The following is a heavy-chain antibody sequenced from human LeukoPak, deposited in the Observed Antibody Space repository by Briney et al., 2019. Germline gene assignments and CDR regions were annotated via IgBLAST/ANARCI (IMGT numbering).Heavy chain of an antibody. V-gene: IGHV4-59*01. J-gene: IGHJ6*03. CDR3: ARGGGMGHYYYYMDV. D-gene: IGHD5-24*01. CDR2: IYYSGST. Sequence: SETLSLTCTVSGGSISSYYWSWIRQPPGKGLEWIGYIYYSGSTNYNPSLKSRVTISVDTSKNQFSLKLSSVTAADTAVYYCARGGGMGHYYYYMDVWGKGTTVTVSS. CDR1: GGSISSYY.